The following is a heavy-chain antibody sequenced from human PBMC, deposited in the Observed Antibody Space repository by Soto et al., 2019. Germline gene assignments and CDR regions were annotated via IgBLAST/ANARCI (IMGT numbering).Heavy chain of an antibody. J-gene: IGHJ4*02. V-gene: IGHV1-69*13. CDR2: IIPIFGTA. CDR3: ARDKYSGSYGTDY. D-gene: IGHD1-26*01. Sequence: GASVKVSCKASGGTFSSYAISWVRQAPGQGLEWMGGIIPIFGTANYAQKFQGRVTITADESTSTAYMELSSLRSEDTAVYYCARDKYSGSYGTDYWGQGTLVTVSS. CDR1: GGTFSSYA.